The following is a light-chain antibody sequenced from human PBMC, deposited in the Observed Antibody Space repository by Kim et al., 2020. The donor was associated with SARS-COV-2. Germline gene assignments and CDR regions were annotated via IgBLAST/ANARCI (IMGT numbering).Light chain of an antibody. CDR2: GKN. J-gene: IGLJ2*01. Sequence: VALGQTVRITCQGDSLRSYYATWYQKKPGQAPILVIYGKNNRPAGTPDRFAGSSSGNTASLTITGTQADDEADYYCNSRDSNDNVVFGGGTQLTVL. CDR3: NSRDSNDNVV. V-gene: IGLV3-19*01. CDR1: SLRSYY.